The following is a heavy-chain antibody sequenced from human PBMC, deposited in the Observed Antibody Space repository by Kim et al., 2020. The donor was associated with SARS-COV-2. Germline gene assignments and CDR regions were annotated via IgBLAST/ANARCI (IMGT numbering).Heavy chain of an antibody. Sequence: SETLSLTCTVSGGSVSSGSYYWSWIRQPPGKGLEWSGYIYYSGSTNYNPSLKSRVTISVDTSKNQFSLKLSSVTAADTAVYYCARLPDNYGGNLFDYWGQGTLVTVSS. J-gene: IGHJ4*02. CDR1: GGSVSSGSYY. V-gene: IGHV4-61*01. CDR3: ARLPDNYGGNLFDY. D-gene: IGHD4-17*01. CDR2: IYYSGST.